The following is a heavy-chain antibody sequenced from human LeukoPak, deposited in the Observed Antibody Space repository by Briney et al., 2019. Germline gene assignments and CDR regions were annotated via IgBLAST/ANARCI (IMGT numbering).Heavy chain of an antibody. J-gene: IGHJ3*02. V-gene: IGHV4-38-2*01. CDR1: GYSISSGYY. CDR2: IYHSGST. Sequence: SETLSLTCAVSGYSISSGYYWGWIRQPPGKGLEWIGSIYHSGSTYYNPSLKSRVTTSVDTSKNQFSLKLSSVTAADTAVYYCASAVVPAAAFDIWGQGTMVTVSS. D-gene: IGHD2-2*01. CDR3: ASAVVPAAAFDI.